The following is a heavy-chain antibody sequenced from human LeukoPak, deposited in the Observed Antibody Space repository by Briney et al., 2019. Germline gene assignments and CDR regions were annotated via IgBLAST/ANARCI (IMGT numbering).Heavy chain of an antibody. CDR3: ARGTHCSSTSCSVY. CDR1: GFSVSSSY. V-gene: IGHV3-53*01. Sequence: GGSLRLSCAASGFSVSSSYMSWVRQAPGKGLEWVSVIYSGGTTYYTDSVEGRFTLSRDNSTNTLDLQMNSLRAEDTAVYYCARGTHCSSTSCSVYWGQGTLVTVSS. CDR2: IYSGGTT. J-gene: IGHJ4*02. D-gene: IGHD2-2*01.